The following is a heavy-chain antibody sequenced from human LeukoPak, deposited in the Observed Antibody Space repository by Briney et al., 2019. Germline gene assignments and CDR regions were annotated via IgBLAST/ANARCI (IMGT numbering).Heavy chain of an antibody. CDR2: ISGSGGST. CDR3: AKDLGMGGYDLQDAFDY. J-gene: IGHJ4*02. V-gene: IGHV3-23*01. D-gene: IGHD3-22*01. CDR1: GFTFSSYV. Sequence: GGSLRLSCAASGFTFSSYVMSWVRQAPGKGLEWVSAISGSGGSTYYADSVKGRFTISRDNSKNTLYLQMNSLRAEDTAVYYCAKDLGMGGYDLQDAFDYWGQGTLVTVSS.